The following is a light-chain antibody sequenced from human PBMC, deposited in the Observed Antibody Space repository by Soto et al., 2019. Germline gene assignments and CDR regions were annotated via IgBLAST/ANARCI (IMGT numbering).Light chain of an antibody. Sequence: EIVLTQSPATLSLSPGERATLSCRASQSVSSYLAWYQQKPGQAPRLLIYDAANRATGIPARFSGSGSGTDFTPPITSLEPEDFAVYYCQQRSNWLTFGGGTRVDIK. CDR1: QSVSSY. J-gene: IGKJ4*01. V-gene: IGKV3-11*01. CDR3: QQRSNWLT. CDR2: DAA.